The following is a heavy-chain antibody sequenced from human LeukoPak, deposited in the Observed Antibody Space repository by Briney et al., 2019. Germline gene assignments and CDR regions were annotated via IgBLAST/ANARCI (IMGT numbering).Heavy chain of an antibody. D-gene: IGHD6-13*01. CDR3: ARAAAGAQDY. CDR1: GFTFSSYE. J-gene: IGHJ4*02. CDR2: ISSSGSTI. Sequence: GGSLRLSCAASGFTFSSYEMNWFRQAPGKGLEWVSYISSSGSTIYYADSVKGRFTISRDNAKNSLYLQMNSLRAEDTAVYYCARAAAGAQDYWGQGTLVTVSS. V-gene: IGHV3-48*03.